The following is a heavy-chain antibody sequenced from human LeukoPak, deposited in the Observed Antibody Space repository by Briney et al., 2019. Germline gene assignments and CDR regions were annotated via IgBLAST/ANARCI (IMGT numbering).Heavy chain of an antibody. CDR2: VYPGDSDT. V-gene: IGHV5-51*01. CDR3: AAGGTSTARRGFDY. D-gene: IGHD6-6*01. J-gene: IGHJ4*02. CDR1: GYSFTNYW. Sequence: GESLKISCKSSGYSFTNYWIGWVRQMPGKGLEWMGIVYPGDSDTRYSPSFQGQVTISTDKSISTAYLQWTTLKASDTAIYYCAAGGTSTARRGFDYWGQGTLVTVSS.